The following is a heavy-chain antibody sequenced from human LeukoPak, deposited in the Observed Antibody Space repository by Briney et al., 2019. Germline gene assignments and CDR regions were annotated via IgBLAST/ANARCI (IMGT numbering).Heavy chain of an antibody. CDR1: GFTFSSYE. D-gene: IGHD6-13*01. CDR2: ISSSGSTK. CDR3: ATLRPRQQLVVDH. V-gene: IGHV3-48*03. J-gene: IGHJ4*02. Sequence: GGSLRLSSAASGFTFSSYEMNWVRQAPGKGPEWVSYISSSGSTKYYADSVKGRFTISRDNALNSLYLQMSSLRAEDTAVYYCATLRPRQQLVVDHWGQGTLVTVSS.